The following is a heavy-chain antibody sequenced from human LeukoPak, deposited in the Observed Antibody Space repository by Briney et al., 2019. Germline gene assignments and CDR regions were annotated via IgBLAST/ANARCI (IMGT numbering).Heavy chain of an antibody. J-gene: IGHJ4*02. D-gene: IGHD5-18*01. CDR2: ISDSGST. Sequence: SETLSLTCTVSGGSISSYYWSWIRQPPGKGLEWIGYISDSGSTNYNPSLKSRVTISVDTSKNQFSLQLNSVTAPDTAVYYCARCLRGYSYGPFDSWGQGTLVTVSS. V-gene: IGHV4-59*01. CDR1: GGSISSYY. CDR3: ARCLRGYSYGPFDS.